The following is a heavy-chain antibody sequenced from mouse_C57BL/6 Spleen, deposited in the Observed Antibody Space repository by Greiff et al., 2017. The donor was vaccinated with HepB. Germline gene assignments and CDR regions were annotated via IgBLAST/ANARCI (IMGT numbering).Heavy chain of an antibody. Sequence: EVQLVESGGDLVKPGGSLKLSCAASGFTFSSYGMSWVRQTPDKRLEWVATISSGGSYTYYPDSVKGRFTISRDNAKNTLYLQMSSLKSEDTAMYYCARHGRFYYFDYWGQGTTLTVSS. CDR1: GFTFSSYG. CDR2: ISSGGSYT. V-gene: IGHV5-6*01. J-gene: IGHJ2*01. CDR3: ARHGRFYYFDY.